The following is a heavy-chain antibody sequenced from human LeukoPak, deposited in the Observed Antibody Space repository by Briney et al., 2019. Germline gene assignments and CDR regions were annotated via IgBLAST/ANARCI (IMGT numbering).Heavy chain of an antibody. CDR1: GYTFTSYD. V-gene: IGHV1-8*03. J-gene: IGHJ5*02. CDR2: MNPNSGNT. Sequence: ASVRVSCKASGYTFTSYDINWVRQATGQGLEWMGWMNPNSGNTGYAQKFQGRVTITRNTSISTAYMELSSLRSEDTAVYYCARGLVGYCTNGVCYNPYNWFDPWGQGTLVTVSS. CDR3: ARGLVGYCTNGVCYNPYNWFDP. D-gene: IGHD2-8*01.